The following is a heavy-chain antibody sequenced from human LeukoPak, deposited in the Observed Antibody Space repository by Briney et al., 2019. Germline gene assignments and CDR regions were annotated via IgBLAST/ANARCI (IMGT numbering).Heavy chain of an antibody. CDR2: ISADNGNT. Sequence: ASVKVSCKASGYTFTNYGISWVRQAPGQGLEWMGWISADNGNTNYAQKLQGRVTMTTDTSTGTAYMELRSLRSDDTAVYYCARDPVRYCSSTSCPDFDYWGQGTLVTVSS. V-gene: IGHV1-18*01. D-gene: IGHD2-2*01. CDR1: GYTFTNYG. J-gene: IGHJ4*02. CDR3: ARDPVRYCSSTSCPDFDY.